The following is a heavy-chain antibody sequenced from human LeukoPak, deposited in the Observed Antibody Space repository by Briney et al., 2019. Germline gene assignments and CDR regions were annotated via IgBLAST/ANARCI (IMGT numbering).Heavy chain of an antibody. CDR3: AREICSSTSCAGNWFDP. CDR1: GGSISSYY. J-gene: IGHJ5*02. CDR2: IYYSGST. Sequence: ASETLSLTCTVSGGSISSYYWSWIRQPPGKGLEGIGYIYYSGSTNYNPSLKSRVTISVDTSKNQFSLKLSSVTAADTAVYYCAREICSSTSCAGNWFDPWGQGTLVTVSS. D-gene: IGHD2-2*01. V-gene: IGHV4-59*01.